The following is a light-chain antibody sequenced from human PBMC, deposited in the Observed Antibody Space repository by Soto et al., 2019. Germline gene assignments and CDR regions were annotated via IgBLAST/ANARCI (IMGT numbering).Light chain of an antibody. Sequence: DVQMTQSPSSLSVFVGDRVTISCRASQGIARYLAWFQQKPGKVPKLLIYATSTLQSGVPSRFSGSGSGTDFTLTINSLQPEDVGTYYCQQYNSAPLTFGGGTKVEIK. J-gene: IGKJ4*01. CDR2: ATS. CDR3: QQYNSAPLT. V-gene: IGKV1-27*01. CDR1: QGIARY.